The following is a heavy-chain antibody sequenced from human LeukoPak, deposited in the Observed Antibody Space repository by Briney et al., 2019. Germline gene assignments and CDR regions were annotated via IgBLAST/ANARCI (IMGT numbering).Heavy chain of an antibody. Sequence: PSETLSLTXTVSGGSISSGDYYWSWIRQPPGKGLVWIGYIYYSGSTYYNPSLKSRVTISVDTSKNQFSLKLSSVTAADTAVYYCACEVRPWNWFDPWGQGTLVTVSS. V-gene: IGHV4-30-4*08. J-gene: IGHJ5*02. CDR2: IYYSGST. D-gene: IGHD3-10*01. CDR3: ACEVRPWNWFDP. CDR1: GGSISSGDYY.